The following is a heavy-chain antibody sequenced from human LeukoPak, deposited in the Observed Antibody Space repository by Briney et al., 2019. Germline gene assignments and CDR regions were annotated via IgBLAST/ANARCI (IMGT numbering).Heavy chain of an antibody. D-gene: IGHD5-12*01. Sequence: SETLSLTCTVSGGSISSYYWSWIRQPPGKGLEWIGYIYYSGSTNYNPSLKSRATISVDTSKNQFSLKLSSVTAADTAVYYCAREGAVATGADAFDIWGQGTMVTVSS. CDR3: AREGAVATGADAFDI. CDR1: GGSISSYY. V-gene: IGHV4-59*01. CDR2: IYYSGST. J-gene: IGHJ3*02.